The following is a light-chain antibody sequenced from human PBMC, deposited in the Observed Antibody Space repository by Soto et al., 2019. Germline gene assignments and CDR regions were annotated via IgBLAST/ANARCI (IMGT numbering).Light chain of an antibody. J-gene: IGKJ1*01. V-gene: IGKV1-5*03. CDR1: QTISRW. CDR2: EAS. CDR3: QQYNTYWT. Sequence: DIQMTQFPSTLSASVGDRVTITCRASQTISRWLAWYQQKPGKAPKLLIYEASTLESGVPPRFSGSGSGTEFTLTINSLQPDDFAPYYCQQYNTYWTFGQGTKVEIK.